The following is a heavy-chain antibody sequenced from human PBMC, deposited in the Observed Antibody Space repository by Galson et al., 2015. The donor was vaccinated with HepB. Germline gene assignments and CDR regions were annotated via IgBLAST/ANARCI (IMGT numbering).Heavy chain of an antibody. Sequence: SLRLSCAASGFTFSSYAMYWVRQAPGKGLEWVAFISPDGSNKYYADSVKGRFTISRDNSKNTLYLQMISLRGEDKAVYYCAKDLIVGAIRPDESGGFADYWGQGTLVTVSS. CDR3: AKDLIVGAIRPDESGGFADY. V-gene: IGHV3-30*18. D-gene: IGHD1-26*01. CDR2: ISPDGSNK. J-gene: IGHJ4*02. CDR1: GFTFSSYA.